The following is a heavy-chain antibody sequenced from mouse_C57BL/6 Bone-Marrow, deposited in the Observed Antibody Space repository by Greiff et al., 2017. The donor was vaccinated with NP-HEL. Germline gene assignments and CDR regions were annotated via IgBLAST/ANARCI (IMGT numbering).Heavy chain of an antibody. CDR1: GFTFSDFY. J-gene: IGHJ1*03. Sequence: EVHLVESGGGLVQSGRSLRLSCATSGFTFSDFYMEWVRQAPGKGLEWIAASRNKANDYTTEYSASVKGRFIVSRDTSQSILYLQMNALRAEDTAIYYCARDACLSAGYWYFDVWGTGTTVTVSS. CDR3: ARDACLSAGYWYFDV. D-gene: IGHD1-2*01. V-gene: IGHV7-1*01. CDR2: SRNKANDYTT.